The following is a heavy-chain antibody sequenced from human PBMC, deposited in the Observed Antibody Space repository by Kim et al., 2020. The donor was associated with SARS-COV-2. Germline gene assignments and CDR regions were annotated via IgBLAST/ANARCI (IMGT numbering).Heavy chain of an antibody. CDR3: ARSIAAADLWGNYWFDP. CDR2: IYYSGST. CDR1: GGSISSSSYY. Sequence: SETLSLTCTVSGGSISSSSYYWGWIRQPPGKGLEWIGSIYYSGSTYYNPSLKSRVTISVDTSKNQFSLKLSSVTAADTAVYYCARSIAAADLWGNYWFDPWGQGTLVTVSS. D-gene: IGHD6-13*01. V-gene: IGHV4-39*01. J-gene: IGHJ5*02.